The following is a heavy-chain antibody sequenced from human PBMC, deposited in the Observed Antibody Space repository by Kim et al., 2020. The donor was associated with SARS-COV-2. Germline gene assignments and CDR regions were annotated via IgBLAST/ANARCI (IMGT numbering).Heavy chain of an antibody. CDR2: IYYSGST. J-gene: IGHJ5*02. CDR3: ARGYCSSTSCITPFDP. Sequence: SETLSLTCTVSGGSISSGDYYWSWIRQPPGKGLEWIGYIYYSGSTYYNTSLKSRVTISVDTSKNQFSLKLSSVTAADTAVYYCARGYCSSTSCITPFDPWGQGTLVTVSS. V-gene: IGHV4-30-4*01. D-gene: IGHD2-2*01. CDR1: GGSISSGDYY.